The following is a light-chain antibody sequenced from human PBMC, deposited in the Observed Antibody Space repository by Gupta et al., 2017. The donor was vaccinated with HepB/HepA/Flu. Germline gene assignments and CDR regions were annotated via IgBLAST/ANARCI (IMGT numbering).Light chain of an antibody. CDR1: SSDVGGYNY. V-gene: IGLV2-11*01. J-gene: IGLJ2*01. CDR3: CSYAGSYTLV. CDR2: DVS. Sequence: QSAXTQPRXVSGSPXQSVTISCTGTSSDVGGYNYVSWYQQHPGKAPKLMIYDVSKRPSGVPDRFSGSKSGNTASLTISGLQAEDEADYYCCSYAGSYTLVFGGGTKLTVL.